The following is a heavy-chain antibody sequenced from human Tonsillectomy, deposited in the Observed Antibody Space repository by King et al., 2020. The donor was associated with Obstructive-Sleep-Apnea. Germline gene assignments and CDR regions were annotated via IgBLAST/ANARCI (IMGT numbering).Heavy chain of an antibody. CDR3: ASPARWIQLWYPFDY. J-gene: IGHJ4*02. D-gene: IGHD5-18*01. Sequence: VQLVESGAEVKKPGASVKVSCKASGYTFTSDGISWVRQAPGQGLEWMGWISAYNGNTNYAQKLQGRVTMTTDTSTSTAYMELRSPGSDDTAVYYCASPARWIQLWYPFDYWGQGTLVTVSS. CDR1: GYTFTSDG. CDR2: ISAYNGNT. V-gene: IGHV1-18*01.